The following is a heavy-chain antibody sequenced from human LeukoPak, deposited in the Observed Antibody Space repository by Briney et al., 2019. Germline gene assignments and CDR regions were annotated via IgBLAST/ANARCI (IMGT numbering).Heavy chain of an antibody. CDR1: GGSISSYY. Sequence: SETLSLTCTVSGGSISSYYWSWIRQPPGKGLEWIGYIYYSGSTNYNPSLKSRVTISVDTSKNQFSLKLSSVTAADTAVYYCARRGYRSGGSCYAVRYWGQGTLVTVSS. V-gene: IGHV4-59*01. CDR3: ARRGYRSGGSCYAVRY. D-gene: IGHD2-15*01. J-gene: IGHJ4*02. CDR2: IYYSGST.